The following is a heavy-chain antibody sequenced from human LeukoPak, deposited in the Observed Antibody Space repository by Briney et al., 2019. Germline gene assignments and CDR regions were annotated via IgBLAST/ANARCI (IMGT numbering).Heavy chain of an antibody. CDR1: GFTFSSYG. J-gene: IGHJ4*02. CDR2: ISGSGGST. V-gene: IGHV3-23*01. D-gene: IGHD1-26*01. Sequence: GGSLRLSCAASGFTFSSYGMSWVRQAPGKGLEWLSAISGSGGSTYYADSVKGRFTISRDNSKNTLYLQMNSLRAEDTAVYYCAKTPSGSSQRYFDYWGQGTLVTVSS. CDR3: AKTPSGSSQRYFDY.